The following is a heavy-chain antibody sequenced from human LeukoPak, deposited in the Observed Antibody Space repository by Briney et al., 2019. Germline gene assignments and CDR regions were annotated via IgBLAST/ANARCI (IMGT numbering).Heavy chain of an antibody. CDR2: ISSNGGST. CDR3: VKDEGGSGSYPDY. D-gene: IGHD3-10*01. V-gene: IGHV3-64D*06. J-gene: IGHJ4*02. CDR1: GFTFSGYA. Sequence: PGGSLRLSCSASGFTFSGYAMHWVRQAPGKGLEYVSAISSNGGSTYYADSVKGRFTISRDNSKNTLYLQMSSLRAEDTAVYYCVKDEGGSGSYPDYWGQGTLVTVSS.